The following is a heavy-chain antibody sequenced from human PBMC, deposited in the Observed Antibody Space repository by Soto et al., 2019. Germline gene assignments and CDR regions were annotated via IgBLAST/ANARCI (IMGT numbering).Heavy chain of an antibody. J-gene: IGHJ4*02. V-gene: IGHV1-18*01. Sequence: QVQLVQSGAEVKKPGASVKVSCKASGYTFSTYGISWVRQAPGQGLEWMGWISAYNGDTETNYAQKFQGRVTMTTDTSTSAAYMEPRNLRSDDTALDYCAREAAVMAAAGPDYWGQGTLVTVSS. CDR3: AREAAVMAAAGPDY. CDR2: ISAYNGDTET. CDR1: GYTFSTYG. D-gene: IGHD6-13*01.